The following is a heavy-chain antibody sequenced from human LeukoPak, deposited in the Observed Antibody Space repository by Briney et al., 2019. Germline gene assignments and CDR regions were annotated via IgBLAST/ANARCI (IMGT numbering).Heavy chain of an antibody. CDR1: GGTFSSYA. CDR3: ARDLPGPYYMDV. Sequence: SVKVSCKASGGTFSSYAISWVRQAPGQGLEWMGGIIPIFGTANYAQKFQGRVTITADESTSTAYMELSSLRSEDTAVYYCARDLPGPYYMDVWGKGTTVTISS. CDR2: IIPIFGTA. J-gene: IGHJ6*03. D-gene: IGHD2-8*02. V-gene: IGHV1-69*13.